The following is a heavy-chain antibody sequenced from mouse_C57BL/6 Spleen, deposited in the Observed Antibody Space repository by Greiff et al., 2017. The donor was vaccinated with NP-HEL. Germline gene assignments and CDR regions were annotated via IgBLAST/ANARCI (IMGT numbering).Heavy chain of an antibody. D-gene: IGHD1-1*01. V-gene: IGHV1-5*01. J-gene: IGHJ3*01. CDR3: TRTYGSSYAWFAY. CDR2: IYPGNSDT. CDR1: GYTFTSYW. Sequence: EVQLQESGTVLARPGASVKMSCKTSGYTFTSYWMHWVKQRPGQGLEWIGAIYPGNSDTSYNQKLKGKAKLTAVTSASTAYMELSSLTNEDSAVYYCTRTYGSSYAWFAYWGQGTLVTVSA.